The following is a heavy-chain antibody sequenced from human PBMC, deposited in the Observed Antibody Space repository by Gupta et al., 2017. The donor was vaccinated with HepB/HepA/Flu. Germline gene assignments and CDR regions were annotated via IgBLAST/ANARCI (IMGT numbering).Heavy chain of an antibody. J-gene: IGHJ4*02. CDR2: IRQDGNEK. CDR1: GFIFNTYW. V-gene: IGHV3-7*01. D-gene: IGHD6-13*01. CDR3: ATELHLRSHGGMGF. Sequence: EVQLVESGGGLVQPGGSLRLSCAASGFIFNTYWMTWVRQAPGKGLEWVANIRQDGNEKHYGDSVKGRFTISRDNAKNSVYVQMSRLRAEDTAVYYCATELHLRSHGGMGFWGQGTLVTVS.